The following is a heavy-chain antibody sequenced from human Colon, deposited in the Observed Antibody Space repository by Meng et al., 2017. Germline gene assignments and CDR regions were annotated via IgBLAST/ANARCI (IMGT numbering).Heavy chain of an antibody. Sequence: QLVQSAAEAKKPGASVKVSCKASGDPFTNYGISWVRQAPGQGLEWVGWITAHSGSTNYAQKFQGRVTMTTDTSTNTAYMELRSLGSDDTAVYYCARDRKYSFGTYFFDFWGQGTLVTVSS. V-gene: IGHV1-18*01. CDR3: ARDRKYSFGTYFFDF. J-gene: IGHJ4*02. D-gene: IGHD5-18*01. CDR1: GDPFTNYG. CDR2: ITAHSGST.